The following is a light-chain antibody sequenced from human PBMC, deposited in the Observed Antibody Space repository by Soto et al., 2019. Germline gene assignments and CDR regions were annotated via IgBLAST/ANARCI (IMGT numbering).Light chain of an antibody. V-gene: IGLV1-44*01. CDR1: SSNIGSNT. CDR2: TDS. J-gene: IGLJ2*01. Sequence: QSVLTQPPSASGTPGQRVTISCSGSSSNIGSNTLNWYQQLLPGTAPKLLVYTDSQRPSGVPDRFSGSKSGTSASLAISGLQPEDEAEYYCAAWDDSLNGPVFGGGTKLTVL. CDR3: AAWDDSLNGPV.